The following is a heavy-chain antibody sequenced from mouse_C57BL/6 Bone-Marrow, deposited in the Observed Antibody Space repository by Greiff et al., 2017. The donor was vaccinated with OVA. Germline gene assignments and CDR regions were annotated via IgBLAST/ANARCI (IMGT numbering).Heavy chain of an antibody. CDR3: ARQLRLPDAMDY. Sequence: EVQLQQSGPELVKPGASVKIPCKASGYTFTDYNMDWVKQSHGKSLEWIGDINPNNGGTIYNQKFKGKATLTVDKSSSTAYMELRSLTSEDTAVYYCARQLRLPDAMDYWGQGTSVTVSS. J-gene: IGHJ4*01. CDR1: GYTFTDYN. D-gene: IGHD3-2*02. V-gene: IGHV1-18*01. CDR2: INPNNGGT.